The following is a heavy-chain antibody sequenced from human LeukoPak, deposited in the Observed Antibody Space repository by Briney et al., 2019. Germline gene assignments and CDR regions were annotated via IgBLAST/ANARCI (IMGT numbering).Heavy chain of an antibody. D-gene: IGHD3-10*01. Sequence: GASVKVSCKASGYTFTSYDINWVRQATGQGLEWMGWMNPNSGNTGYAQKFQGRVTMTRNTSISTAYMELSSLRSKDTAVYYCARRNRRMVRGVITNWFDPWGQGTLVTVSS. CDR3: ARRNRRMVRGVITNWFDP. J-gene: IGHJ5*02. CDR1: GYTFTSYD. V-gene: IGHV1-8*01. CDR2: MNPNSGNT.